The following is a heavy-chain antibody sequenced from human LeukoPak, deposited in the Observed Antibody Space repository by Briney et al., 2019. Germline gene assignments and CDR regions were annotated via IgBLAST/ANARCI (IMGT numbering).Heavy chain of an antibody. D-gene: IGHD3-10*01. CDR2: IYYSGST. Sequence: SETLSLTCTVSGGSISSYYWSWIRQPPGKGLEWIGYIYYSGSTNYNPSLKSRVTISVGTSKNQFSLKLSSVTAADTAVYYCARRSFASWFDPWGQGALVTVSS. CDR3: ARRSFASWFDP. J-gene: IGHJ5*02. CDR1: GGSISSYY. V-gene: IGHV4-59*01.